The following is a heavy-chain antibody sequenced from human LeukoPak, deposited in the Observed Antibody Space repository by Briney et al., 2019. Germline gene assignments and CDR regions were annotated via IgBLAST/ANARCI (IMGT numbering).Heavy chain of an antibody. D-gene: IGHD4-17*01. CDR1: GGSISSYY. Sequence: PSETLSLTCTVSGGSISSYYWSWIRQPPGKGLEWIGYIYYSGSTNHNPSLKSRVTISVDTSKNQFSLKLSSVTAADTAVYYCARGSRTVPFDYWGQGTLVTVSS. V-gene: IGHV4-59*01. CDR3: ARGSRTVPFDY. J-gene: IGHJ4*02. CDR2: IYYSGST.